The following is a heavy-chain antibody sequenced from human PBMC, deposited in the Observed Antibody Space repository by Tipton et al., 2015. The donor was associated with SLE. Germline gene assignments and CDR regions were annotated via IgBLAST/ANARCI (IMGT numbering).Heavy chain of an antibody. V-gene: IGHV3-21*01. CDR2: ISSTSTYI. Sequence: SLRLSCAVYGGSFSGYYWSWVRQPPGKGLEWVSLISSTSTYIYYADSVKGRFTISRDNAKNSLYLQMNSLRAEDTAVYYCATQLELRGLRGGWGQGTLVTVSS. J-gene: IGHJ4*02. CDR1: GGSFSGYY. CDR3: ATQLELRGLRGG. D-gene: IGHD1-7*01.